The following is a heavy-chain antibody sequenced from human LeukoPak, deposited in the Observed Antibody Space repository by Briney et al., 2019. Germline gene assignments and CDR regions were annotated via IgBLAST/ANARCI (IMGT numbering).Heavy chain of an antibody. Sequence: SQTLSLTCAIFGDSVSSNSAAWNWIRQSPSRGLEWLGRTYYRSRWYNEYALSVKGRITIIPDTSKNHFSLQLNSVTPEDTAVYYCARVPGIAAAGDRYFDYWGQGTLVTVSS. CDR1: GDSVSSNSAA. CDR3: ARVPGIAAAGDRYFDY. D-gene: IGHD6-13*01. J-gene: IGHJ4*02. CDR2: TYYRSRWYN. V-gene: IGHV6-1*01.